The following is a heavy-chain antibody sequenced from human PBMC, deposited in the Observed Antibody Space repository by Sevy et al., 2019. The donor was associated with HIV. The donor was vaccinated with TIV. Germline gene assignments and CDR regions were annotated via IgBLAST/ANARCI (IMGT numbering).Heavy chain of an antibody. CDR1: GFTFSDYY. V-gene: IGHV3-11*06. CDR2: ISSSSSYT. J-gene: IGHJ6*02. Sequence: GESLKISCAASGFTFSDYYMSWIRQAPGKGLEWVSYISSSSSYTNYADSVKGRFTISRDNAKNSLYLQMNSLRAEDTAVYYCARDGRITMVQGVIIYYGMDVWGQGTTVTVSS. CDR3: ARDGRITMVQGVIIYYGMDV. D-gene: IGHD3-10*01.